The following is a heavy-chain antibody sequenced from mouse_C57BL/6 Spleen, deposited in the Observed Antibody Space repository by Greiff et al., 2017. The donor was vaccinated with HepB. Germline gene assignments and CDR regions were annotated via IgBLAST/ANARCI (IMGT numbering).Heavy chain of an antibody. CDR3: ARVTRITTVVEGYFDV. J-gene: IGHJ1*03. V-gene: IGHV3-6*01. CDR2: ISYDGSN. D-gene: IGHD1-1*01. Sequence: EVQLQESGPGLVKPSQSLSLTCSVTGYSITSGYYWNWIRQFPGNKLEWMGYISYDGSNNYNPSLKNRISITRDTSKNQFFLKLNSVTTEDTATYYCARVTRITTVVEGYFDVWGTGTTVTVSS. CDR1: GYSITSGYY.